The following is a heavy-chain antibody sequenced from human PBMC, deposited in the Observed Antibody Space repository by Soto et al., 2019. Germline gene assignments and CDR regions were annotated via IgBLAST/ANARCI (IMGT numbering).Heavy chain of an antibody. CDR1: GGSISSGDYY. CDR2: IYYSGST. CDR3: ARDRDGSDY. Sequence: PSEPLRLTCTVSGGSISSGDYYWIWIRQPPGKGLEWIGYIYYSGSTYYNPSLKSRVTISVDTSKNQFSLKLSSVTAADTAVYYCARDRDGSDYWGQGTLVTVSS. J-gene: IGHJ4*02. D-gene: IGHD3-10*01. V-gene: IGHV4-30-4*01.